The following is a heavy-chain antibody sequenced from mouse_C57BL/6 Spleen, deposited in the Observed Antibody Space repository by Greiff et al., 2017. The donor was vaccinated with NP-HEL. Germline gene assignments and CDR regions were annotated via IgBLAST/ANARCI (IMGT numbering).Heavy chain of an antibody. Sequence: QVQLQQSGAELARPGASVKLSCKASGYTFTSYGISWVKQRTGQGLEWIGEIYPRSGNTYYNEKFKGKATLTADKSSSTAYMELRSLTSEDSAVYFCARIDYGSSYPFAYWGQGTLVTVSA. CDR2: IYPRSGNT. J-gene: IGHJ3*01. CDR1: GYTFTSYG. V-gene: IGHV1-81*01. CDR3: ARIDYGSSYPFAY. D-gene: IGHD1-1*01.